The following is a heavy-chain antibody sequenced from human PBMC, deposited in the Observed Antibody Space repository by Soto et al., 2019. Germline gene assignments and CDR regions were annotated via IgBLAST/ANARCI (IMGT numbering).Heavy chain of an antibody. CDR1: GYSFSNFY. J-gene: IGHJ4*01. D-gene: IGHD6-13*01. CDR3: AKRGCGAGTCYSDS. CDR2: INPNTGYT. Sequence: ASVKVSCKTSGYSFSNFYIHWVRQAPGQGLEWMGWINPNTGYTKYAQKFQGRVAMTRDTSINTGYMELTRLRSDDTAVYYCAKRGCGAGTCYSDSWGHGTLVTVSS. V-gene: IGHV1-2*02.